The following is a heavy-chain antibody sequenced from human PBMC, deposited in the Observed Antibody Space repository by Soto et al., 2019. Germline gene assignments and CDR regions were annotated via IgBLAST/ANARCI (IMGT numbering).Heavy chain of an antibody. CDR2: ISYDGSNK. Sequence: QVQLVESGGGVVQPGRSLRLSCAASGFTFSSYAMHWVRQAPGKGLEWVAVISYDGSNKYYADSVKGRFTISRDNSKNTLYLQMNSLRAEDTAVYYCARGRLGSELGRLDPWGQGTLVTVSS. CDR3: ARGRLGSELGRLDP. V-gene: IGHV3-30-3*01. J-gene: IGHJ5*02. D-gene: IGHD1-1*01. CDR1: GFTFSSYA.